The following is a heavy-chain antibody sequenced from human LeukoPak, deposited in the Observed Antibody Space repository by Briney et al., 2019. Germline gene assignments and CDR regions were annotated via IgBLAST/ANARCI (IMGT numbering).Heavy chain of an antibody. CDR2: LYHSGST. CDR3: ARTDFNLGAGTYYFDY. J-gene: IGHJ4*02. CDR1: GYSISSGCY. V-gene: IGHV4-38-2*01. Sequence: PSETLSPTCAVSGYSISSGCYWGWIRQPPGKGLEWIASLYHSGSTYSSPSLKSRVTISIATSKSQFSLKLSSVTAADTAVYYCARTDFNLGAGTYYFDYWGQGTLVTVSS. D-gene: IGHD6-19*01.